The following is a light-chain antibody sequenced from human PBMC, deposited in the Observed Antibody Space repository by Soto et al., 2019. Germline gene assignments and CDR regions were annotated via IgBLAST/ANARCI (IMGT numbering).Light chain of an antibody. CDR1: QVISNY. V-gene: IGKV1-27*01. Sequence: DIQMTQSPSSLSASVEDRVTITCRASQVISNYLAWYQQKPGKVPKLLIYAASTLQSGVPSRFSGSGSGTDFTLTISSLQPEDVATYYCQKYNSAPLTFGGGTKVDIK. CDR3: QKYNSAPLT. CDR2: AAS. J-gene: IGKJ4*01.